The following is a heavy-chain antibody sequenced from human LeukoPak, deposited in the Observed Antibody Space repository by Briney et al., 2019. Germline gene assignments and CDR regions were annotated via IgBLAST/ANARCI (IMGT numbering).Heavy chain of an antibody. D-gene: IGHD2-8*02. CDR3: ARVQVALPNVHFDY. V-gene: IGHV4-34*01. CDR1: GGSFSGYF. CDR2: INHSGST. Sequence: SETLSLTCAVYGGSFSGYFWSWIRQPPGKGLQWIGEINHSGSTNYNPSLKSRVTISIDTSKNQFSLRLHSVTAADTAVYYCARVQVALPNVHFDYWGQGTLVTVSS. J-gene: IGHJ4*02.